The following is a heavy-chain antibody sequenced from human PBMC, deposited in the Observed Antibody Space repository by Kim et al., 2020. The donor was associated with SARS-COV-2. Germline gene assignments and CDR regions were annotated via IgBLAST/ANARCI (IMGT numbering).Heavy chain of an antibody. D-gene: IGHD3-22*01. Sequence: GGSLRLSCAASGFTFSSYSMNWVRQAPGKGLEWVSSISSSSSYIYYADSVKGRFTISRDNAKNSLYLQMNSLRAEDTAVYYCARELEGYYDSSGYYDYWGQGTLVTVSS. CDR1: GFTFSSYS. J-gene: IGHJ4*02. CDR2: ISSSSSYI. V-gene: IGHV3-21*04. CDR3: ARELEGYYDSSGYYDY.